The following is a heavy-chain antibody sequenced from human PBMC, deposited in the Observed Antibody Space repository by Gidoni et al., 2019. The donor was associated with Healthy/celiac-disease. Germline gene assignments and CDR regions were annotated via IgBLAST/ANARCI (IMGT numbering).Heavy chain of an antibody. J-gene: IGHJ4*02. CDR2: IIPILGIA. D-gene: IGHD1-1*01. V-gene: IGHV1-69*04. CDR1: GGTFSSYA. CDR3: ARAVQLERRGVYYFDY. Sequence: QVQLVQSGAEVKKPGSSVKVSCKASGGTFSSYAISWVRQDPGQGLEWMGRIIPILGIANYAQKFQGRVTITADKSTSTAYMELSSLRSEDTAVYYCARAVQLERRGVYYFDYWGQGTLVTVSS.